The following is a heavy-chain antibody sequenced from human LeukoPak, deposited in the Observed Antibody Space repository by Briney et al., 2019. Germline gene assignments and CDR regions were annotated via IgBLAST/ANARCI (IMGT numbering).Heavy chain of an antibody. D-gene: IGHD2-15*01. V-gene: IGHV4-34*01. CDR1: GGSFSGYY. CDR3: ARLVVVVAAQRGNFDY. J-gene: IGHJ4*02. CDR2: INHSGST. Sequence: SETLSLTCAVYGGSFSGYYWSWIRQPPGKGLEWIGEINHSGSTNYNPSLESRVTISVDTSKNQFSLKLSSVTAADTAVYYCARLVVVVAAQRGNFDYWGQGTLVTVSS.